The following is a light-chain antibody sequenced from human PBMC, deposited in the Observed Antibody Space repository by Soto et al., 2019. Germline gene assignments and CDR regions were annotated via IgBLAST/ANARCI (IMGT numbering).Light chain of an antibody. CDR2: KAS. Sequence: DIQMTQSPSTLSASVGDRVTITCRASQSISDWLAWYQQKPGKAPKLLIYKASNLESGVPSRFSRSGSGTEFTLTISSVQPDDFATYYCQYYDSYSWTFGQGTQVEIK. CDR3: QYYDSYSWT. J-gene: IGKJ1*01. V-gene: IGKV1-5*03. CDR1: QSISDW.